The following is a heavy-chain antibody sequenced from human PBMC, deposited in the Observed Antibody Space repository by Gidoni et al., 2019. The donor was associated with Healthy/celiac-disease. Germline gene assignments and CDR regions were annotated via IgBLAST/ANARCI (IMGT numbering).Heavy chain of an antibody. CDR2: ISSSSSYI. J-gene: IGHJ4*02. CDR1: GFTFSSYS. V-gene: IGHV3-21*01. D-gene: IGHD5-12*01. CDR3: ARDPRGYSGYDIRGGDY. Sequence: EVQLVESGGGLVKPGGSLRRSCAASGFTFSSYSMNLVRQAPGKGLEWVSSISSSSSYIYYADSVRGRFTISRDNAKNSLYLQMNSLRAEDTAVYYCARDPRGYSGYDIRGGDYWGQGTLVTVSS.